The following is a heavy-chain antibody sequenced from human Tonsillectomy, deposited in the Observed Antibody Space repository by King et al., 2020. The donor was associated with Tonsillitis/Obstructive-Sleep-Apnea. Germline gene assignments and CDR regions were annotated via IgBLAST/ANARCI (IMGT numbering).Heavy chain of an antibody. CDR1: GYTFTGYY. Sequence: LQLVQSGAEVKKPGASVKVSCKASGYTFTGYYMHWVRQAPGQGLEWMGWINPNSGGTNYAQKFQGRVTMTRDTSISTAYMELSRLRSDDTAVYYCARDMERFLEWLPPEGGSYYYYGMDVWGQGTTVTVSS. CDR2: INPNSGGT. CDR3: ARDMERFLEWLPPEGGSYYYYGMDV. D-gene: IGHD3-3*01. V-gene: IGHV1-2*02. J-gene: IGHJ6*02.